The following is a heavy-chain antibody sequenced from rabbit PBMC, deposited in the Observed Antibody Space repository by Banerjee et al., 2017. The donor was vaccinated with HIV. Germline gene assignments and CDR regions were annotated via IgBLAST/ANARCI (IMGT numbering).Heavy chain of an antibody. Sequence: QEQLEESGGDLVKPGASLTLTCTASGFSFSSYYYMYWVRQAPGKGLEWIACIYTGTSGNTWYASWAKGRFTVSKTSSTTVTLQMTSLTAADTATYFCARDLAGVIGWNFGLWGPGTLVTVS. J-gene: IGHJ4*01. CDR3: ARDLAGVIGWNFGL. CDR1: GFSFSSYYY. CDR2: IYTGTSGNT. D-gene: IGHD4-1*01. V-gene: IGHV1S45*01.